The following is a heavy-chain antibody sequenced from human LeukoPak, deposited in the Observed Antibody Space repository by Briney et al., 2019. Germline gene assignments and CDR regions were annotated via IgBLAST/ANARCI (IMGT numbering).Heavy chain of an antibody. V-gene: IGHV3-7*01. CDR1: GFTFSSYW. J-gene: IGHJ4*02. D-gene: IGHD3-3*01. Sequence: GGSLRLSCAASGFTFSSYWMSWVRQAPGKGLEWVANIKQDGSEKYYVDSVKGRFTISRDNAKNSLYLQMNGLRAEDTAVYYCARWGYDFWSGYNGRTLDYWGQGTLVTVSS. CDR3: ARWGYDFWSGYNGRTLDY. CDR2: IKQDGSEK.